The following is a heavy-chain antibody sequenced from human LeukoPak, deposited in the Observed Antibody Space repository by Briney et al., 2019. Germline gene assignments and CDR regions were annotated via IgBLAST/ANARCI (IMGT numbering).Heavy chain of an antibody. J-gene: IGHJ4*02. Sequence: SETLSLTCTVSGYSISSGYYWGWIRQPPGKGLEWIGSIYHSGSTYYNPSLKSRVTISVDTSKNQFSLKLSSVTAADTAVYYCARVYYNLPANTVAGTYDYWGQGTLVTVSS. V-gene: IGHV4-38-2*02. D-gene: IGHD6-19*01. CDR1: GYSISSGYY. CDR3: ARVYYNLPANTVAGTYDY. CDR2: IYHSGST.